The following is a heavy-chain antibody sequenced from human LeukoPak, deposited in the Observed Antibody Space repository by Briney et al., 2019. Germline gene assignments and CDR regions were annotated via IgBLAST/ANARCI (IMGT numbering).Heavy chain of an antibody. V-gene: IGHV5-51*01. CDR1: GYSFTTYW. D-gene: IGHD6-13*01. CDR2: IYPIDSDT. CDR3: ARRRGIAAASFDY. J-gene: IGHJ4*02. Sequence: GESLKISCKTSGYSFTTYWIGWMRQMPGKGLEWMGIIYPIDSDTKYSPSFQGQVTISADKSISTAYLQWSSLKASDTAMYYCARRRGIAAASFDYWGQGTLVTVSS.